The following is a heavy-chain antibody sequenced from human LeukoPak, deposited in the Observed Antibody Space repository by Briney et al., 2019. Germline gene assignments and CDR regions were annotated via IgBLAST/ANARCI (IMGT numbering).Heavy chain of an antibody. CDR2: INHSGST. D-gene: IGHD6-19*01. CDR3: ARGGGGWCEDY. Sequence: SETLSLTCAVYGGSFSGYYWSWIRQPPGKGLEWIGEINHSGSTNYNPSLKSRVTISVDTSKNQLSLKLSSVTAADTAVYYCARGGGGWCEDYWGQGTLVTVSS. J-gene: IGHJ4*02. CDR1: GGSFSGYY. V-gene: IGHV4-34*01.